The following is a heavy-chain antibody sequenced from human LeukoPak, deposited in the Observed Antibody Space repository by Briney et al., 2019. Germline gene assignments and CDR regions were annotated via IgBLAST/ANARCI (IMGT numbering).Heavy chain of an antibody. D-gene: IGHD3-10*01. CDR1: GFTFSNYG. J-gene: IGHJ4*02. CDR3: ARDIYGSGPPVGDTIDY. V-gene: IGHV3-48*04. Sequence: GGSLRLSCAASGFTFSNYGMSWVRQAPGKGLEWVSYISSSGSTIYYADSVKGRFTISRDNAKNSLYLQVNSLRAEDTAVYYCARDIYGSGPPVGDTIDYWGQGTLVTVSS. CDR2: ISSSGSTI.